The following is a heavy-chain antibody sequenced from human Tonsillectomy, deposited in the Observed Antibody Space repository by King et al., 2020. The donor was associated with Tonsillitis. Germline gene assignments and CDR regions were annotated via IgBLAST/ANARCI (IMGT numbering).Heavy chain of an antibody. D-gene: IGHD3-10*01. CDR3: VWGAGYDSGSYHTGVDY. Sequence: VQLVEAGGGVVQPGRSLRLSCAASGFTFSSYGMHWVRQAPGKGLEWVAVISYDGSNKYYADSVKGRFTISRDNSKNTLYLQMNSLRAVDTAVYYCVWGAGYDSGSYHTGVDYWGQGTLVTVSS. V-gene: IGHV3-30*03. CDR1: GFTFSSYG. J-gene: IGHJ4*02. CDR2: ISYDGSNK.